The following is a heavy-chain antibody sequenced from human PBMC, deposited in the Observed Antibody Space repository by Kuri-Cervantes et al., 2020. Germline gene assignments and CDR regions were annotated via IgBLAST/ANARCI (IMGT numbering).Heavy chain of an antibody. CDR3: ASKYCGGLNCHLPSLDF. CDR1: GYTFIDYY. D-gene: IGHD2-21*01. Sequence: ASVKVSCKSSGYTFIDYYIHWVRQAPRQGLEWMGSINPDSGDTDSAQKFQGRVTLTRDTSISTAFMELGRLTSDDTAVYYCASKYCGGLNCHLPSLDFWGQGTLVTVSS. CDR2: INPDSGDT. V-gene: IGHV1-2*02. J-gene: IGHJ4*02.